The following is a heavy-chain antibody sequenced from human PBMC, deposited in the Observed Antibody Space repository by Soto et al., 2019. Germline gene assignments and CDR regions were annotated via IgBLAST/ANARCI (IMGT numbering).Heavy chain of an antibody. CDR3: ARDRISGYSYGHMGYYYGMDV. CDR2: ISSSSSYI. D-gene: IGHD5-18*01. CDR1: GFTFSSYS. Sequence: GGSLRLSCAASGFTFSSYSMHWVRQAPGKGLEWVSSISSSSSYIYYADSVKGRFTISRDNAKNSLYLQMNSLRAEDTAVYYCARDRISGYSYGHMGYYYGMDVWGQGTTVTVSS. J-gene: IGHJ6*02. V-gene: IGHV3-21*01.